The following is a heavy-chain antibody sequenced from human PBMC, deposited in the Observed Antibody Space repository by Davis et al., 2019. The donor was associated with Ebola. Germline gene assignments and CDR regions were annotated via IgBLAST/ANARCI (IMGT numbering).Heavy chain of an antibody. CDR3: ARGWAGSSWYN. D-gene: IGHD6-13*01. CDR2: MNPNSGNT. CDR1: GYTFTSYD. Sequence: ASVTVSCKASGYTFTSYDINWVRQATGQGLEWMGWMNPNSGNTGYAQKFQGRVTMTRDTSISTAYMELSRLRSDDTAVYYCARGWAGSSWYNWGQGTLVTVSS. V-gene: IGHV1-8*01. J-gene: IGHJ4*02.